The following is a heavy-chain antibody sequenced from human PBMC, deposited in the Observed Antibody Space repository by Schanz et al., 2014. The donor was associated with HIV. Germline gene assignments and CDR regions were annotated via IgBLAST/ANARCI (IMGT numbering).Heavy chain of an antibody. V-gene: IGHV3-11*01. Sequence: QVQLVGSGGGLVKPGGSLRLSCAASGFTFNDYYMTWLRQAPGKGLEWVSYISDTGTTTYYADSVNGRFTISRDNAKNSMFLQMNSLRGEDTAVYYCARTSRIVIPDRDPRLSYLYGMDVWGQGTTVTVSS. CDR3: ARTSRIVIPDRDPRLSYLYGMDV. CDR2: ISDTGTTT. CDR1: GFTFNDYY. D-gene: IGHD1-26*01. J-gene: IGHJ6*02.